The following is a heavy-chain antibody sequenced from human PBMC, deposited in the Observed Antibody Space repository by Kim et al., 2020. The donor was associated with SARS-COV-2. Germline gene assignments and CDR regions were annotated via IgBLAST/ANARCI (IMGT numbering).Heavy chain of an antibody. D-gene: IGHD3-22*01. Sequence: SVKVSCKASGGTFSSYAISWVRQAPGQGLEWMGGIIPIFGTANYAQKFQGRVTITADESTSTAYMELSSLRSEDTAVYYCARGGGYDSSGYYVGEYYFDYWGQGTLVTVSS. V-gene: IGHV1-69*13. CDR2: IIPIFGTA. CDR1: GGTFSSYA. J-gene: IGHJ4*02. CDR3: ARGGGYDSSGYYVGEYYFDY.